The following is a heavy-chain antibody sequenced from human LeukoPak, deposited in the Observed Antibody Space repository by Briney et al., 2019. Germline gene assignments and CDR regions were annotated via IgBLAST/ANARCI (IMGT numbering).Heavy chain of an antibody. D-gene: IGHD1-26*01. Sequence: SETLSLTCTVSGGSISSGSYYWSWIRQPAGKGLEWIGRIYTSGSTTYNSSLKSRVTISLDTSKNHFSLRLSSVTAADTAVYYCARDREVGATGYYFDYWGQGTLVTVSS. CDR2: IYTSGST. J-gene: IGHJ4*02. CDR3: ARDREVGATGYYFDY. V-gene: IGHV4-61*02. CDR1: GGSISSGSYY.